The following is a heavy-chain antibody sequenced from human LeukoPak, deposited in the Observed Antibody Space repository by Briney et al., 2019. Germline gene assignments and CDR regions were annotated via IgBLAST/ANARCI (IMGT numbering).Heavy chain of an antibody. J-gene: IGHJ3*02. V-gene: IGHV3-23*01. CDR3: AKDGLFGVVTPI. CDR1: GFTFSSYG. Sequence: PGGSLRLSCAASGFTFSSYGMHWIRQAPGKGLEWVSAISGSGGSTYYADSVKGRFTISRDNSKNTLYLQMNSLRAEDTAVYYCAKDGLFGVVTPIWGQGTMVTVSS. CDR2: ISGSGGST. D-gene: IGHD3-3*01.